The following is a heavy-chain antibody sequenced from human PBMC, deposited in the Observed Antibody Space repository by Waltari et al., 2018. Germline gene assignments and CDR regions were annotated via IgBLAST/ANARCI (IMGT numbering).Heavy chain of an antibody. CDR3: ARDNTGTSVAIDY. J-gene: IGHJ4*02. CDR1: GGSISSYY. Sequence: QVQLQESGPGLVKPSETLSLTCTVSGGSISSYYWSWIRQPPGKGLEWIGYIYYSGSTNYNPSLKSRVTISVDTSKNQFSLKLSSVTAADTAVYYCARDNTGTSVAIDYWGQGTLVSVSS. D-gene: IGHD1-7*01. V-gene: IGHV4-59*01. CDR2: IYYSGST.